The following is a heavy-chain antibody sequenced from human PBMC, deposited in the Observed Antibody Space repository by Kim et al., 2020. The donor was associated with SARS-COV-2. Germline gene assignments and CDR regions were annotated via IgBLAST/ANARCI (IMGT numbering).Heavy chain of an antibody. V-gene: IGHV3-30*01. CDR3: ARPYSSSWSHFDY. Sequence: NYADSVRGRFTISRDNSKNTVYLEMNSLTTDDTAMYYCARPYSSSWSHFDYWGQGTLVTVSS. D-gene: IGHD6-13*01. J-gene: IGHJ4*02.